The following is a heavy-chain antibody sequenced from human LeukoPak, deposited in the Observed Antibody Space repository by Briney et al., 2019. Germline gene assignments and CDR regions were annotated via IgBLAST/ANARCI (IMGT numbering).Heavy chain of an antibody. CDR2: INPNSGGT. CDR3: ARCANYDFWSGWGCYFDY. J-gene: IGHJ4*02. D-gene: IGHD3-3*01. CDR1: GYTFTGYY. Sequence: GASVKVSCKASGYTFTGYYMHWVRQAPGQGLEWMGWINPNSGGTNYAQKFQGRVTMTRDTSISTAYMELSRLRSEDTAVYYCARCANYDFWSGWGCYFDYWGQGTLVTVSS. V-gene: IGHV1-2*02.